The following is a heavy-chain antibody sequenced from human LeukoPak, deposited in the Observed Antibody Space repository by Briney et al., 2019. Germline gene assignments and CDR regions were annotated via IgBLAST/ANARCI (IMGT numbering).Heavy chain of an antibody. CDR1: GGSISSSSYY. CDR2: IYYDGST. V-gene: IGHV4-39*01. J-gene: IGHJ4*02. CDR3: ARQANVLLWFGEFSN. D-gene: IGHD3-10*01. Sequence: PSETLSLTCTVSGGSISSSSYYWGWIRQPPGKGLEWIGSIYYDGSTYYNPSLKSRVSISVDTSRNHFSLHLSSVTAADTALYYCARQANVLLWFGEFSNWGQGALVTVSS.